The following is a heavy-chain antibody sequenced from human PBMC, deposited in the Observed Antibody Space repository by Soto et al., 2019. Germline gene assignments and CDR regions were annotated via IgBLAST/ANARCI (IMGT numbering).Heavy chain of an antibody. D-gene: IGHD3-3*01. Sequence: PGGSLRLSCAASGFTFSSYAMSWVRQAPGKGLEWVSAISGSGGSTYYADSVKGRFTISRDNSKNTLYLQMNSLRAEDTAVYYCASLPRFLEWLPRYYYGMDVWGQGTTVTVSS. J-gene: IGHJ6*02. V-gene: IGHV3-23*01. CDR1: GFTFSSYA. CDR2: ISGSGGST. CDR3: ASLPRFLEWLPRYYYGMDV.